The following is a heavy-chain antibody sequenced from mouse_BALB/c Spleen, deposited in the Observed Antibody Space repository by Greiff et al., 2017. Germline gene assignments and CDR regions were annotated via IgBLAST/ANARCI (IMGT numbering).Heavy chain of an antibody. D-gene: IGHD1-1*01. Sequence: EVQLVESGGGLVQPGGSRKLSCAASGFTFSSFGMHWVRQAPEKGLEWVAYISSGSSTIYYADTVKGRFTISRDNPKNTLFLQMTSLRSVDTAMYYCARNYYGSTTWFAYWGQGSLVTVSA. CDR1: GFTFSSFG. V-gene: IGHV5-17*02. J-gene: IGHJ3*01. CDR3: ARNYYGSTTWFAY. CDR2: ISSGSSTI.